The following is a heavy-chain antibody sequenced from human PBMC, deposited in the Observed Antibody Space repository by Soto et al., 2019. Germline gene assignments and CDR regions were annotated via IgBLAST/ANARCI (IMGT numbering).Heavy chain of an antibody. D-gene: IGHD3-3*01. CDR1: GFTVSSDY. Sequence: EVQLVESGGGLVQPGGSLRLSCAASGFTVSSDYMTWVRQAPGKGLEWVSVITSGGSTYYAASVKGRFAISRDRSKNTLYLQMSSLRAEDTAVYYCARDILGGAYDFWHGGQGTLVTVSS. CDR2: ITSGGST. V-gene: IGHV3-66*01. CDR3: ARDILGGAYDFWH. J-gene: IGHJ4*02.